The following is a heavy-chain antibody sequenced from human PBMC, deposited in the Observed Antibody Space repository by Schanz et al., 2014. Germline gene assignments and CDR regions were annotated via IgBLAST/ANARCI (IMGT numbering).Heavy chain of an antibody. CDR1: GYTFTSYG. J-gene: IGHJ4*02. D-gene: IGHD3-9*01. CDR3: ARDAADFYDILTEEDY. V-gene: IGHV1-18*01. Sequence: QVQLVQSGAEVKKPGASVKVSCKASGYTFTSYGISWVRQAPGQGLEWMGWISAYNGNTKYPQKLQGRVTMTTDTSTSTAYMELRRLRSDDTAVYYCARDAADFYDILTEEDYWGQGTLVTGSS. CDR2: ISAYNGNT.